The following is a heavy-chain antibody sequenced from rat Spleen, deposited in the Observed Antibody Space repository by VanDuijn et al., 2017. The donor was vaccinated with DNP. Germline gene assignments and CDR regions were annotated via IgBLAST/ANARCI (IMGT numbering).Heavy chain of an antibody. CDR2: INKESSTI. CDR3: ARGPNYGGYLDYFDY. Sequence: EVKLVESGGGLVQPGRSLKLSCAASGFNFNDYWMGWVRQAPGKGLERIGEINKESSTINYSPSSKDKFTISRDNAQNTLFLQMNKLGSEDTAIYYCARGPNYGGYLDYFDYWGQGVMVTVS. D-gene: IGHD1-11*01. J-gene: IGHJ2*01. CDR1: GFNFNDYW. V-gene: IGHV4-2*01.